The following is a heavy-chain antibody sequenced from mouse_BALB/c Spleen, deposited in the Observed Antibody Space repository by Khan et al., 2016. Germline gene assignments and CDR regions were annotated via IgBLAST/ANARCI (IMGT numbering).Heavy chain of an antibody. CDR2: ISYDGSN. V-gene: IGHV3-6*02. Sequence: VQLKESGPGLVKPSQSLSLTCSVSGFSITSGYFWNWIRQFPGNKLEWMGYISYDGSNHYNPSLKNRISITRETSKNQFFLKLNSVTTEDTATYFCARDRDYYAMDYWGQGTSVTVSS. CDR3: ARDRDYYAMDY. J-gene: IGHJ4*01. CDR1: GFSITSGYF.